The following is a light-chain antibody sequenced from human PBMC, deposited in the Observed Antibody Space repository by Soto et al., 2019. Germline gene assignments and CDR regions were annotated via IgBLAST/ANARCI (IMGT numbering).Light chain of an antibody. CDR3: QHFNNWPPELT. V-gene: IGKV3-15*01. CDR1: QSISNN. CDR2: GAS. J-gene: IGKJ5*01. Sequence: EIVLTQSPATLSLSPGERATLSCRASQSISNNLAWYQQKPGQAPRLLIFGASTRATGVPARFSGSGSGTEFILTISSLQSEDFATYYCQHFNNWPPELTFGGGTRLEIK.